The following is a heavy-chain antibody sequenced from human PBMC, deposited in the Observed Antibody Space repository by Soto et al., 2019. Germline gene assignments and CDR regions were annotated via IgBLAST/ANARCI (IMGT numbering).Heavy chain of an antibody. V-gene: IGHV4-30-2*01. J-gene: IGHJ4*02. Sequence: LSLTCAVSGGSIDSGPFSLSWIRHPPGKCLGGIGYVTHSGTAYSIPSLNGRLTLSVDSSQTQFSLKLTSVTAADSAFYYCARIHWAQSSFDYWGRGILVTVSS. D-gene: IGHD6-19*01. CDR3: ARIHWAQSSFDY. CDR2: VTHSGTA. CDR1: GGSIDSGPFS.